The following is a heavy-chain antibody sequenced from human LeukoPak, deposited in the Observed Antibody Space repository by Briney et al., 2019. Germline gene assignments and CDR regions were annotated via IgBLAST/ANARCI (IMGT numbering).Heavy chain of an antibody. CDR3: ARSHYYDSSGYYYYYYGMDV. CDR2: INTDGSST. CDR1: GFPFSRYW. Sequence: TGGSLRLSCAASGFPFSRYWMHWVRQAPGKGLVWVSRINTDGSSTTYADSVKGRFTIPRDNAKNTLYMQMNSLRAEDTAVYYCARSHYYDSSGYYYYYYGMDVWGQGTTVTVSS. D-gene: IGHD3-22*01. V-gene: IGHV3-74*01. J-gene: IGHJ6*02.